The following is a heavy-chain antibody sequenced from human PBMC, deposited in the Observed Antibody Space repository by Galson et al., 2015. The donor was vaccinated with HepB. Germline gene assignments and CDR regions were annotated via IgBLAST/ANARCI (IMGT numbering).Heavy chain of an antibody. D-gene: IGHD6-19*01. CDR1: GFPFSSCT. Sequence: SLRLSCAASGFPFSSCTMGWVRQAPGKGLEWVSSISGSSTYIYYADSVEGRFTISRDNTKNSLYLQLNSLRAEDTALYFCATETVAVAGQGFWGQGTLVTVSS. J-gene: IGHJ4*02. CDR3: ATETVAVAGQGF. V-gene: IGHV3-21*01. CDR2: ISGSSTYI.